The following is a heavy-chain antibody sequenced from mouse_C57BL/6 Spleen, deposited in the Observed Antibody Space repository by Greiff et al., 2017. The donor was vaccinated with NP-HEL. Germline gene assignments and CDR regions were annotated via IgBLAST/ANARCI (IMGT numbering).Heavy chain of an antibody. CDR3: ARRGWGLLWYFDV. D-gene: IGHD2-3*01. Sequence: VQLQQSGAELVKPGASVKISCKASGYAFSSYWMNWVKQRPGTGLEWIGQLYPGDGDTNYNGKFKGKATLTADKSSSTAYMQLSSLTAEDSAVYFCARRGWGLLWYFDVRGTGTTVTVSS. J-gene: IGHJ1*03. V-gene: IGHV1-80*01. CDR2: LYPGDGDT. CDR1: GYAFSSYW.